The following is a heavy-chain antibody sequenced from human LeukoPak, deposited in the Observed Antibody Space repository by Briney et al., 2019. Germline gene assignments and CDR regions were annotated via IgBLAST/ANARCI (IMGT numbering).Heavy chain of an antibody. CDR3: ARIYGGNSCGFYY. Sequence: GGSLRLSCAVSGFTFSIYSMTWVCQALGRGLGWVSSITASSSYIYYADVVKGLFTISKDNGKNSLYLQMSSLRAEDTAVYYCARIYGGNSCGFYYRGQGALVTV. J-gene: IGHJ4*02. CDR1: GFTFSIYS. CDR2: ITASSSYI. D-gene: IGHD4-23*01. V-gene: IGHV3-21*01.